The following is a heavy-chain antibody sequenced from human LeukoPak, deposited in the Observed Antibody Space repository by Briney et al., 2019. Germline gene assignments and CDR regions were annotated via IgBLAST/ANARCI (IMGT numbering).Heavy chain of an antibody. J-gene: IGHJ4*02. CDR2: INHSGST. D-gene: IGHD4-23*01. V-gene: IGHV4-34*01. Sequence: GSLRLSCAASGFTVSSNYMSWVRQAPGKGLEWIGEINHSGSTNYNPSLKSRVTISVDTSKNQFSLKLSSVTAADTAVYYCARGLDRATVVRDQGDYWGQGTLVTVSS. CDR1: GFTVSSNY. CDR3: ARGLDRATVVRDQGDY.